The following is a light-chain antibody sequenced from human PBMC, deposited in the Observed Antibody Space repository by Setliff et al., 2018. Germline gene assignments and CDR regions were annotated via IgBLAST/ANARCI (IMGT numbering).Light chain of an antibody. J-gene: IGLJ3*02. Sequence: QSVLTQPRSVSGSPGQSVTISCTGTSSDVGGYTYVSWYQQHPGKAPKLMIYDVSKRPSGVPDRFSGSKSGNTASLTISGLQAEDEADYYCCSYAGSYTLVFGGGTK. CDR3: CSYAGSYTLV. CDR2: DVS. CDR1: SSDVGGYTY. V-gene: IGLV2-11*01.